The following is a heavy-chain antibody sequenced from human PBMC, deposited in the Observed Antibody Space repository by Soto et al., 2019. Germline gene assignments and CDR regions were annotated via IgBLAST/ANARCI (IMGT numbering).Heavy chain of an antibody. Sequence: PGGSLRLSCASSVFTLSSYAMSCVRQSPGKWLEWVSAISGSGNRTFHADSVKGRFTISRDNAKNALYLQMNSLRVEDTAVYYCAKEVTSGSYSHSSYGLDFWGQGTMVTVSS. V-gene: IGHV3-23*01. CDR1: VFTLSSYA. CDR3: AKEVTSGSYSHSSYGLDF. J-gene: IGHJ6*02. D-gene: IGHD1-26*01. CDR2: ISGSGNRT.